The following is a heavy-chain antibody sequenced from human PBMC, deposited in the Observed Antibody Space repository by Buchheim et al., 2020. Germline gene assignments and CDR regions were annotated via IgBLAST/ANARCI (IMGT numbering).Heavy chain of an antibody. J-gene: IGHJ4*02. CDR3: ARLRVGYFDY. Sequence: EVQLVESGGGLVQPGGSLRLSCAASGFTFSNNYMSWVRQAPGKGLEWVASIKSDGSEKYYVDSVKGRFTFSRDNAENSLYLQMNSLRHEDTAVYYCARLRVGYFDYWGQGTL. D-gene: IGHD2-15*01. CDR2: IKSDGSEK. V-gene: IGHV3-7*01. CDR1: GFTFSNNY.